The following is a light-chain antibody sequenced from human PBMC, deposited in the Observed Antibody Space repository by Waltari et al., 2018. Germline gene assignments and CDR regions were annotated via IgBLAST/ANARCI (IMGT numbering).Light chain of an antibody. CDR3: QQYNTVSIT. CDR2: KAS. CDR1: QSISTW. V-gene: IGKV1-5*03. J-gene: IGKJ5*01. Sequence: DIQMTQSPSTLSAPVGYRVTITCRASQSISTWLDWYQQKPGKAPKLLIFKASRLESGVPSRFSGSGSGTEFTLTINSLQPADFATYYCQQYNTVSITFGQGTRLEIK.